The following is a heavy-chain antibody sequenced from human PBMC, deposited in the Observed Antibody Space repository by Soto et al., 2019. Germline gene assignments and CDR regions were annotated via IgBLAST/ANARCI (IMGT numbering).Heavy chain of an antibody. D-gene: IGHD4-4*01. CDR2: IYYSGST. Sequence: SETLSLTCTVSGGSISSYYWSWIRQPPGKGLEWIGYIYYSGSTNYNPSLKSRVTISVDTSKNQFSLKLSSVTAADTAVYCCASHDYRNYYYGMDVWGQGTTGTVSS. J-gene: IGHJ6*02. CDR1: GGSISSYY. V-gene: IGHV4-59*01. CDR3: ASHDYRNYYYGMDV.